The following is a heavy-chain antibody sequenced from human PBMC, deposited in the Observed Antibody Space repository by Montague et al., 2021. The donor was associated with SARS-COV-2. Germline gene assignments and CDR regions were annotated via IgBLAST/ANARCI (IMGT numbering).Heavy chain of an antibody. D-gene: IGHD4-11*01. Sequence: SETLSLTCAVYGGSFSNYYWSWIRQPPGKGLEWIGEINHSGSTNYNSSLKSRVTISVDTSENQFSLNLSSVTAADTAIYYCARAPTLYIAPSGAMDVWGQGTMVTVSS. V-gene: IGHV4-34*01. CDR2: INHSGST. CDR3: ARAPTLYIAPSGAMDV. J-gene: IGHJ6*02. CDR1: GGSFSNYY.